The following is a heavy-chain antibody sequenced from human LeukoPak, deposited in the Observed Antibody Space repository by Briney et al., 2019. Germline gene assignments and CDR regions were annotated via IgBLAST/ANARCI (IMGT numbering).Heavy chain of an antibody. D-gene: IGHD3-22*01. CDR1: GGSLSSSSYY. CDR3: AGLTYYYDSSGYHLDY. Sequence: SETLSLTCTVSGGSLSSSSYYWGWIRQPPGKGLERIGSIYYSGSTYYNPSLKSRVTISVDTSKNQFSLKLSSVTAADTAVYYCAGLTYYYDSSGYHLDYWGQGTLVTVSS. V-gene: IGHV4-39*01. J-gene: IGHJ4*02. CDR2: IYYSGST.